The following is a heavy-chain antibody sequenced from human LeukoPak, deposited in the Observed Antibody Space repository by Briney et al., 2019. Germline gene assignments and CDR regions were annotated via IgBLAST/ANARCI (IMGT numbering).Heavy chain of an antibody. CDR1: GFTFSDHY. D-gene: IGHD7-27*01. J-gene: IGHJ4*02. Sequence: PGGSLRLSCAASGFTFSDHYMSWIRQDPGKGLEWVSYLSSSSSYKNCADSVKGRFTISRDNAKNSLYLQMNSLRAEDTAVYYCARDLGRDYFDYWGQGTLVTVSS. CDR3: ARDLGRDYFDY. V-gene: IGHV3-11*06. CDR2: LSSSSSYK.